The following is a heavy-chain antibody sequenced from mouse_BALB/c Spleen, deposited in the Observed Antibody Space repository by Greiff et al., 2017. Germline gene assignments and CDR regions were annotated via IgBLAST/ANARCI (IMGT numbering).Heavy chain of an antibody. CDR2: ISYDGSN. CDR1: GYSITSGYY. CDR3: ARDRYYGSSPHWYFDV. V-gene: IGHV3-6*02. D-gene: IGHD1-1*01. J-gene: IGHJ1*01. Sequence: DVQLQESGPGLVKPSQSLSLTCSVTGYSITSGYYWNWIRQFPGNKLEWMGYISYDGSNNYNPSLKNRISITRDTSKNQFFLKLNSVTTEDTATYYCARDRYYGSSPHWYFDVWGAGTTVTVAS.